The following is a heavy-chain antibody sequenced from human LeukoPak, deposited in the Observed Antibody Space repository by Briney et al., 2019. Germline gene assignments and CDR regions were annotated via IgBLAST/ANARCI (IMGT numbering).Heavy chain of an antibody. V-gene: IGHV3-7*01. CDR2: IKQDGSEK. Sequence: GGSLRLSCAASGFTFSSYEMNWVRQAPGKGLEWVANIKQDGSEKYYVDSVKGRFTISRDNAKNSLYLQMNSLRAEDTAVYYCARGRGGYFDWLLRRSYYYYYMDVWGKGTTVTVSS. J-gene: IGHJ6*03. D-gene: IGHD3-9*01. CDR1: GFTFSSYE. CDR3: ARGRGGYFDWLLRRSYYYYYMDV.